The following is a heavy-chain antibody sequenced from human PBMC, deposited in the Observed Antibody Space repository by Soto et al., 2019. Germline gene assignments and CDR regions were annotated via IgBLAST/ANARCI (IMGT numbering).Heavy chain of an antibody. J-gene: IGHJ6*02. CDR3: AKGSLTIFGVVKAPGRYYYYGMDV. D-gene: IGHD3-3*01. V-gene: IGHV3-30*18. CDR2: ISYDGSNK. CDR1: GFTFSSYG. Sequence: PGGSLRLSCAASGFTFSSYGMHWVRQAPGKGLEWVAVISYDGSNKYYADSVKGRFIISRDNSKNTLYLQMNSLRAEDTAVYYCAKGSLTIFGVVKAPGRYYYYGMDVWGQGTTVTVSS.